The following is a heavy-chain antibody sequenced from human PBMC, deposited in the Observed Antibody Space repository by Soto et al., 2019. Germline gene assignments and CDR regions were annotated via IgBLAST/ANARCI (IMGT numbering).Heavy chain of an antibody. J-gene: IGHJ6*02. CDR3: ARSRVWSGELLSNYYEYFGMDV. D-gene: IGHD3-10*01. Sequence: GASVKVSCKASGGTFRSDAFNWVRQAPGQGLEWMGRIIPIIDTPNYAQKFQGRVLITADESTTTAYMELTSLTSQDTAVYYCARSRVWSGELLSNYYEYFGMDVWGQGTTVTVSS. CDR2: IIPIIDTP. CDR1: GGTFRSDA. V-gene: IGHV1-69*13.